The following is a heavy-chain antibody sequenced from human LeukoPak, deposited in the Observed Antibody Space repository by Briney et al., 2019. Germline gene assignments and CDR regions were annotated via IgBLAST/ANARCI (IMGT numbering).Heavy chain of an antibody. D-gene: IGHD6-19*01. J-gene: IGHJ4*02. Sequence: GRSLRLSCAASGFTFSSYGMHWVRQAPGKGLEWVAVISYDGSNKYYADSVKGRFTISRDNFKNTLYLQMNSLRAEDTAVYYCAKDRGIAVAGYFDYWGQGTLVTVSS. CDR3: AKDRGIAVAGYFDY. CDR1: GFTFSSYG. V-gene: IGHV3-30*18. CDR2: ISYDGSNK.